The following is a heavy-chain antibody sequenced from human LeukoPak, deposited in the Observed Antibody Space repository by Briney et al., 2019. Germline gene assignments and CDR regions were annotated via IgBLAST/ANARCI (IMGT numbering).Heavy chain of an antibody. J-gene: IGHJ4*02. CDR2: ISYDGNDK. Sequence: GGSQRLSCSVSGFIFSSYAMHWVRQAPGKGLEWVAVISYDGNDKYYADSVKGRFTISRDSSENTLFLQMSSLRIEDTAVYYCAREWGNSGFDYWGQGTLVTVSS. CDR1: GFIFSSYA. D-gene: IGHD6-25*01. V-gene: IGHV3-30-3*01. CDR3: AREWGNSGFDY.